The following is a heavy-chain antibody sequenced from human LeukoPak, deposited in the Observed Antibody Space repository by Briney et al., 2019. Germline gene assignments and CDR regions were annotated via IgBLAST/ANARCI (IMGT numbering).Heavy chain of an antibody. Sequence: ATVKISCKVSGYTFTDYYMHWVRQAPGQGLEWMGRINPNSGGTNYAQKFQGRVTMTRDTTISTAYMELSRLRSDDTAVYYCARDSQVALDYWGQGTLVTVSS. CDR3: ARDSQVALDY. V-gene: IGHV1-2*06. J-gene: IGHJ4*02. CDR1: GYTFTDYY. D-gene: IGHD5-12*01. CDR2: INPNSGGT.